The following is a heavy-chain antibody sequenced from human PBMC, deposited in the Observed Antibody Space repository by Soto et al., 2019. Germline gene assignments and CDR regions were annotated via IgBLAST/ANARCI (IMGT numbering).Heavy chain of an antibody. J-gene: IGHJ5*02. CDR3: ARGPPTYSGSYNWFDP. V-gene: IGHV4-4*07. CDR2: IYTSGST. Sequence: SSETVSLTCTVPGGSISSYYWSWIRQPAGKGLEWIGRIYTSGSTNYNPSLKSRVTMSVDTSKNQFSLKLSSVTAADTAVYYCARGPPTYSGSYNWFDPWGQGTLVTVSS. D-gene: IGHD1-26*01. CDR1: GGSISSYY.